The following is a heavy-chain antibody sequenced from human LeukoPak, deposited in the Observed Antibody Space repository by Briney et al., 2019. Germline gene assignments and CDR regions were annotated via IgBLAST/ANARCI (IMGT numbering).Heavy chain of an antibody. Sequence: PSGTPALTCTFSGGPLRSSSYHWGWVPPPPGKGLGWVGGIYYTGSTYYNPSLKSRVTMSVDTSKSQFSLKLSSVTAADTAVYYCARSYCSGGSCYRGRFDFWGQGTLVTVFS. CDR1: GGPLRSSSYH. J-gene: IGHJ4*02. D-gene: IGHD2-15*01. V-gene: IGHV4-39*01. CDR2: IYYTGST. CDR3: ARSYCSGGSCYRGRFDF.